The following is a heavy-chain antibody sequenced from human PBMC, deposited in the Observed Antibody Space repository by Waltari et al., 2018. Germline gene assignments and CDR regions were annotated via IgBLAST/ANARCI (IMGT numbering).Heavy chain of an antibody. CDR2: IIPSFDTE. CDR3: ARQDGEQRWFQH. J-gene: IGHJ1*01. CDR1: GGTSSSHA. V-gene: IGHV1-69*13. Sequence: QVQLVQSGAEVKKPGSSVKVSCKASGGTSSSHAISWVRQRPGQGLEWMGGIIPSFDTENYAQKFKCRVTTAADGYTRAAYMELSRLRSQDVAVYYSARQDGEQRWFQHWDQGTLVTVSS. D-gene: IGHD4-17*01.